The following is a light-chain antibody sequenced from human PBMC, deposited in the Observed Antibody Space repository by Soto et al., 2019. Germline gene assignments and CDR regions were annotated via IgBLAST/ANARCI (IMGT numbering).Light chain of an antibody. J-gene: IGLJ1*01. CDR3: CSYADGSIYF. CDR1: SRDVGAYDY. V-gene: IGLV2-14*03. Sequence: QSFLTQPASLSGSPGQSITISCTGTSRDVGAYDYVSWYLQYPDKAPQLLIYYVDHRPSGVSSRFSGSKSGNTASLTISGLQAEDEGDYYCCSYADGSIYFFGTGTKVTVL. CDR2: YVD.